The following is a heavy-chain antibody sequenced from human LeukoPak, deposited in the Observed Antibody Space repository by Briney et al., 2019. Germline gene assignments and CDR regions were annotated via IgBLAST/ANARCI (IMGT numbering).Heavy chain of an antibody. J-gene: IGHJ3*02. CDR1: GYSFTSYW. V-gene: IGHV5-51*01. Sequence: GESLKISCKGSGYSFTSYWIGWVRQMPGKGLKWMGIIYPGNSDTRYSPSFQGQVTISADKSISTAYLQWSSLEASDTAMYYCARRIAADDAFDIWGQGTMVTVSS. D-gene: IGHD6-13*01. CDR2: IYPGNSDT. CDR3: ARRIAADDAFDI.